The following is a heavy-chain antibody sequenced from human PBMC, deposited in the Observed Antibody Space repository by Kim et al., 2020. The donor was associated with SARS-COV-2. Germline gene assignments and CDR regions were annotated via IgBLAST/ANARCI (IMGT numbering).Heavy chain of an antibody. CDR2: ISADNANT. J-gene: IGHJ2*01. V-gene: IGHV1-18*04. CDR3: AREYCFDTRCQTDWYYF. D-gene: IGHD2-21*01. Sequence: ASVKVSCATSGYRFTDYGISWVRQAPGLGLEWMGWISADNANTHYAQKFQGRVTMTRDTSTDTVSLELRSLRPDDTAIYYCAREYCFDTRCQTDWYYF. CDR1: GYRFTDYG.